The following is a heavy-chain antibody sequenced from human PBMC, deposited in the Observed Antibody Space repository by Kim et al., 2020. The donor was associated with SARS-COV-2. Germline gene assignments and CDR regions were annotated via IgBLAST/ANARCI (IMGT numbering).Heavy chain of an antibody. CDR3: AKDQAESRIRQIDYYYYGMDV. CDR1: GFTFSSYG. J-gene: IGHJ6*02. CDR2: ISYDGSNK. D-gene: IGHD2-21*01. Sequence: GGSLRLSCAASGFTFSSYGMHWVRQAPGKGLEWVAVISYDGSNKYYADSVKGRFTISRDTSKNTLYLQMNSLRAEDTAVYDCAKDQAESRIRQIDYYYYGMDVWGQGTTVTVSS. V-gene: IGHV3-30*18.